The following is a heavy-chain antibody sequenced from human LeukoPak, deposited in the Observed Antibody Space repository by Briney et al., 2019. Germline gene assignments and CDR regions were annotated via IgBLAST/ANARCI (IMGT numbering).Heavy chain of an antibody. Sequence: ETLSLTCTVSGGSISSYYWSWIRQPPGKGLEWIGYIYYSGSTNYNPSLKSRVTISVDTSKNQFSLKLRSVTAADTAVYYCARDRPGSSWLDYWGQGTLVTVSS. V-gene: IGHV4-59*01. CDR3: ARDRPGSSWLDY. D-gene: IGHD6-13*01. CDR1: GGSISSYY. J-gene: IGHJ4*02. CDR2: IYYSGST.